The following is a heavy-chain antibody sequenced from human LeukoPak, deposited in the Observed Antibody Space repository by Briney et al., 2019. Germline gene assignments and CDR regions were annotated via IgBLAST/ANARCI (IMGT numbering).Heavy chain of an antibody. CDR1: GFTFSSYG. D-gene: IGHD3-3*01. CDR3: AKVTYYDFWSGEYSFDY. Sequence: PGRSLILSCAASGFTFSSYGVHWVRQAPGKGLEMVAVISYDGSNKYYADSVRHRFTISRDNSKNTLYLQMNSLRAEDTAVYYCAKVTYYDFWSGEYSFDYWGQGTLVTVSS. CDR2: ISYDGSNK. J-gene: IGHJ4*02. V-gene: IGHV3-30*18.